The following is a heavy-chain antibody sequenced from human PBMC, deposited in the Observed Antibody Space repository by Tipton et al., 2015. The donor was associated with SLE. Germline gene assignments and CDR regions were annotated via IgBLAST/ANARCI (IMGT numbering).Heavy chain of an antibody. D-gene: IGHD2-8*01. J-gene: IGHJ5*02. V-gene: IGHV4-39*07. CDR3: ARMGSIVLKRFDP. CDR1: GGSITNRHHY. Sequence: LRLSCTVSGGSITNRHHYWGWIRQPPGKGLEWIGSIYYSGTSYYNPSLKSRVTISVDTSKNQFSLKLSSVTAADTAVYYCARMGSIVLKRFDPWGQGTLVTVSS. CDR2: IYYSGTS.